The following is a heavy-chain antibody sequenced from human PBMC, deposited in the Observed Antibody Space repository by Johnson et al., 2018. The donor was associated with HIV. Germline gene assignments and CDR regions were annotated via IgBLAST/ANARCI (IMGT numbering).Heavy chain of an antibody. CDR3: ARARGWEYAFDL. CDR2: ISSSGSRI. Sequence: MQLVESGGGLVQPGGSLRLSCAASGFTVSSNEMSWVRPGPERGLEWVSCISSSGSRIYYADAVKGRFTISRDNDKNSLYLQMKSLRVEDTAVYYCARARGWEYAFDLWGQGTMVTVSS. CDR1: GFTVSSNE. D-gene: IGHD1-26*01. V-gene: IGHV3-48*03. J-gene: IGHJ3*01.